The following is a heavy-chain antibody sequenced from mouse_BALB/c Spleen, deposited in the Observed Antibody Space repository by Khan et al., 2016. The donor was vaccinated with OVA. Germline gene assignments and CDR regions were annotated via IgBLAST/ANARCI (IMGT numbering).Heavy chain of an antibody. Sequence: VRLQQSGAELAKPGASVKMSCKASGYTFINYWILWVKQRPGQGLEWIGYINPSTGYTEYNQNFKDKATLTADKSSSTAYMQLSSLTSEDSAVYYCARRGLRWDFDYWGQGTTLTVSS. CDR2: INPSTGYT. J-gene: IGHJ2*01. D-gene: IGHD1-1*01. CDR1: GYTFINYW. V-gene: IGHV1-7*01. CDR3: ARRGLRWDFDY.